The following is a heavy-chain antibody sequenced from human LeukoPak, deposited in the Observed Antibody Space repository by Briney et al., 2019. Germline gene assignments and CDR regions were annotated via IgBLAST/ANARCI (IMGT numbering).Heavy chain of an antibody. D-gene: IGHD3-3*01. CDR2: IWYDGSNK. CDR3: AKDRTSLLDY. J-gene: IGHJ4*02. V-gene: IGHV3-33*06. Sequence: QPGRSLRLSCAASGFTFSSYAMNGVRQAPGKGLGWVAVIWYDGSNKYYADSVKGRLTISRDNSKNTLYLQMNNLRAEDTAVYYCAKDRTSLLDYWGQGTLVTVSS. CDR1: GFTFSSYA.